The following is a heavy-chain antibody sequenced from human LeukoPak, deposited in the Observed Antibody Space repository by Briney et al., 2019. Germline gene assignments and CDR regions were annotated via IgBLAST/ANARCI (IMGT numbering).Heavy chain of an antibody. CDR3: ARGDSSGILTFPDEYFQH. CDR2: IYSGGST. J-gene: IGHJ1*01. D-gene: IGHD3-22*01. Sequence: GGSLRLSCAASGFTVSSNYMSWVRQAPGKGLEWVSVIYSGGSTYYADSVKGRFTISRDDAKNSLYLQMNSLRAEDTAVYYCARGDSSGILTFPDEYFQHWGQGTLVTVSS. V-gene: IGHV3-66*01. CDR1: GFTVSSNY.